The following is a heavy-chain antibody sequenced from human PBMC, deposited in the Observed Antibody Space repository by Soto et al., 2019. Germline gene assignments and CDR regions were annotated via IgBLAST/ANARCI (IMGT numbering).Heavy chain of an antibody. CDR2: IYYSGST. D-gene: IGHD6-13*01. V-gene: IGHV4-4*08. J-gene: IGHJ4*02. Sequence: PSETLSLTCTVSGGSISSYYWSWIRQPPGKGLEWIGYIYYSGSTNYNPSLKSRATISVDTSKNQFSLKLTSVTAADTAVYYCAREYESSPTDWGQGTLVTVSS. CDR3: AREYESSPTD. CDR1: GGSISSYY.